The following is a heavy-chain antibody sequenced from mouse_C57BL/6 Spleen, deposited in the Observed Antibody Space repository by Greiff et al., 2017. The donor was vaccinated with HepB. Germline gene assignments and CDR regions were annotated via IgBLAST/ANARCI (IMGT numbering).Heavy chain of an antibody. Sequence: VQLQQSGAELARPGASVKLSCKASGYTFTSYGISWVKQRTGQGLEWIGEIYPRSGNTYYNEKFKGKATLTADKSSSTAYMELRSLTSEDSAFYFCARRGDSSGPFDYWGQGTTLTVSS. D-gene: IGHD3-2*02. J-gene: IGHJ2*01. CDR2: IYPRSGNT. CDR1: GYTFTSYG. V-gene: IGHV1-81*01. CDR3: ARRGDSSGPFDY.